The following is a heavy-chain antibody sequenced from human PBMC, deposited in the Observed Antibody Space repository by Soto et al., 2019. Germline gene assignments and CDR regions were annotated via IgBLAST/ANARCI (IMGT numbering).Heavy chain of an antibody. V-gene: IGHV3-30*17. Sequence: PGGSLRLSCVGSGLTFSNNAMHWIRQAPGKWLEWVAVISYDSSEIFYADSVKGRFAISRDKPEYTLFLHMNSPRADDTPVYCCAIARVPDSSLDHWGQGRLVAVSS. CDR3: AIARVPDSSLDH. CDR2: ISYDSSEI. J-gene: IGHJ4*01. CDR1: GLTFSNNA. D-gene: IGHD2-21*01.